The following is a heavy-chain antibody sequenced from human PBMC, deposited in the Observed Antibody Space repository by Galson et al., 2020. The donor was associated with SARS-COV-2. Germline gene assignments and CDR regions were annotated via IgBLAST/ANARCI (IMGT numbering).Heavy chain of an antibody. Sequence: GGSLRLSCAASGFIVSKNYMSWVRQAPGKGLEWVSVIYTSGATYYADSVRGRFSISRDNSKNTLFLQMNSLRAEDTAIYYCVTAETPLTRLGWGQGTLVTVSS. J-gene: IGHJ4*02. CDR3: VTAETPLTRLG. CDR2: IYTSGAT. CDR1: GFIVSKNY. V-gene: IGHV3-53*01. D-gene: IGHD3-16*01.